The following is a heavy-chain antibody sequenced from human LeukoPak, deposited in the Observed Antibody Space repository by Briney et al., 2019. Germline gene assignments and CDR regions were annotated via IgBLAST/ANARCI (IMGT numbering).Heavy chain of an antibody. V-gene: IGHV1-69*04. CDR1: AGTFSSYA. CDR3: ARSSLYCSSTSCYQDYYYGMDV. J-gene: IGHJ6*02. D-gene: IGHD2-2*01. Sequence: GASVKVSCKASAGTFSSYAISWVRQAPRQGLEWMGRIIPIFGIANYAQTSQGRVTITADKSTSTAYMELSSLRSEDTAVYYCARSSLYCSSTSCYQDYYYGMDVWGQGTTVTVSS. CDR2: IIPIFGIA.